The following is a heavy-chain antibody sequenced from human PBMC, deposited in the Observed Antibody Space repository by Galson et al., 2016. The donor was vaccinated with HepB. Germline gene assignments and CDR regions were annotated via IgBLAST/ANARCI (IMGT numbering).Heavy chain of an antibody. D-gene: IGHD1-26*01. CDR2: VDYSGSF. V-gene: IGHV4-39*02. Sequence: ETLSLTCTVSGGSINSSSYYWGWIRQPPGKGLEWIGSVDYSGSFYYNPSLKSRVSLSVDTSKNHFSLKLSSVTAADTAVYYCARLISGSPNFDYWGQGTLVTVSS. CDR3: ARLISGSPNFDY. J-gene: IGHJ4*02. CDR1: GGSINSSSYY.